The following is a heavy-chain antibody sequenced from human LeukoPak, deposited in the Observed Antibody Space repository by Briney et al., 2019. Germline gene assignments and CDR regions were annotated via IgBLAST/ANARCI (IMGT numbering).Heavy chain of an antibody. Sequence: SETLSLTCTVSGGSISSSNYYWGWIRQPPGKGLECIGSIYYSGSTYYNPSLKSRVTISVDTSKNQFSLKLSSVTAADTAVYYCARSARKGYYYYYYMDVWGKGTTVTISS. CDR1: GGSISSSNYY. J-gene: IGHJ6*03. CDR3: ARSARKGYYYYYYMDV. CDR2: IYYSGST. V-gene: IGHV4-39*07.